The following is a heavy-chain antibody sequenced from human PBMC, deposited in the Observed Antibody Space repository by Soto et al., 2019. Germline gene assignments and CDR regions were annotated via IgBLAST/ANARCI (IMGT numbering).Heavy chain of an antibody. D-gene: IGHD5-12*01. J-gene: IGHJ4*02. CDR2: ISSSSRTT. CDR3: TRDTRDGYLGY. V-gene: IGHV3-48*02. Sequence: EVQLVESGGGLVQPGGSLRLSCAASGFTFSSYSMNWVRQAPGTGLEWVSYISSSSRTTYYADSVKGRFTISRDNAKNSLYLQMNSLRDDDTAVYYCTRDTRDGYLGYWGQGTLVTVSS. CDR1: GFTFSSYS.